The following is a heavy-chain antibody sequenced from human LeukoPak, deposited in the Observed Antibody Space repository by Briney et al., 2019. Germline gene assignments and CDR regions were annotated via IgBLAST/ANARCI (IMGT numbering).Heavy chain of an antibody. CDR1: GYSFISYA. J-gene: IGHJ4*02. Sequence: ASVKISCKPSGYSFISYAINWVRQVPGQGLEWMGWINTNTGNPTYAQGFTGRFVFSLDTFASTAYLQISRLETEDTAIYYCARSNNDGDYLGVGFDYWGQGALVTVSS. CDR3: ARSNNDGDYLGVGFDY. CDR2: INTNTGNP. V-gene: IGHV7-4-1*02. D-gene: IGHD4-17*01.